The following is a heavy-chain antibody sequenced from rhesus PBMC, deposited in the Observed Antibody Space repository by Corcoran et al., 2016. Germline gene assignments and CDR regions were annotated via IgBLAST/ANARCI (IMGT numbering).Heavy chain of an antibody. CDR3: TRVRSDYYNDY. CDR1: GFTFSSFG. V-gene: IGHV3S16*01. Sequence: EVQLVESGGGLVQPGGSLRLSCAASGFTFSSFGMRWVRQAPGKGLGWVLSISSASSNIYYADSVKGRFTISRDNAKNSLSLQMNSLRAEDTAVYYCTRVRSDYYNDYWGQGVLVTVSS. J-gene: IGHJ4*01. CDR2: ISSASSNI. D-gene: IGHD3-22*01.